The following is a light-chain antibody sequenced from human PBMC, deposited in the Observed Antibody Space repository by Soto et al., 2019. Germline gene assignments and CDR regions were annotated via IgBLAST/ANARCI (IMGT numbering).Light chain of an antibody. CDR2: GAS. CDR1: QSVGSTY. CDR3: QQHGTSPWT. J-gene: IGKJ1*01. Sequence: EIMLTQSPGTLSLCPGERATLSCRASQSVGSTYLAWYQQKPGQAPRLLIYGASSRASGIPDRFSGSGSGTDFTLTISGLEPEDFALYYCQQHGTSPWTFGQGTKVDNK. V-gene: IGKV3-20*01.